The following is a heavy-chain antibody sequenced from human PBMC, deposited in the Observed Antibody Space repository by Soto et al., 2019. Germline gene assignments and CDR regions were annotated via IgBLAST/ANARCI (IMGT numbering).Heavy chain of an antibody. V-gene: IGHV1-2*04. CDR2: INPNSGGT. CDR1: GYTFTGYY. Sequence: GASVKVSCKASGYTFTGYYMHWVRQAPGQGLEWMGWINPNSGGTNYAQKFQGWVTMTRDTSISTAYMELSRLRSDDTAVYYCARERDYSNYYFDYWGQGTLVTVS. J-gene: IGHJ4*02. CDR3: ARERDYSNYYFDY. D-gene: IGHD4-4*01.